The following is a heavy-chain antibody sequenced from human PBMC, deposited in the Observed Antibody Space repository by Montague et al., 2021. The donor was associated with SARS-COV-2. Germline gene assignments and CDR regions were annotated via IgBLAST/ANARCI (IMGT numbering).Heavy chain of an antibody. CDR2: IYTRGST. CDR3: ARDGYSSGWNGLHWFDP. Sequence: TLSLTCTVSICSISSGSYYWSLIRQPAGKGLEWGGRIYTRGSTNYXXXLKSRVTISVDTSKNQFSLKLCSVTAADTAVYYCARDGYSSGWNGLHWFDPWGQGTLVTVSS. V-gene: IGHV4-61*02. D-gene: IGHD6-25*01. J-gene: IGHJ5*02. CDR1: ICSISSGSYY.